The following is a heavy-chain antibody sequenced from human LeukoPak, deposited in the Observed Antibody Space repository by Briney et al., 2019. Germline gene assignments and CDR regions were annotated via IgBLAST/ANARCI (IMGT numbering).Heavy chain of an antibody. J-gene: IGHJ5*02. CDR1: GYTFSKYG. Sequence: ASVKVSCKASGYTFSKYGISWVRQAPGQGLEWMGWISPNSGGTNYAQKFQGRVTMTRDTSISTAYMELSRLRSDDTAVYYCARAGTVRGVITNWFDPWGQGTLVTVSS. CDR2: ISPNSGGT. D-gene: IGHD3-10*01. CDR3: ARAGTVRGVITNWFDP. V-gene: IGHV1-2*02.